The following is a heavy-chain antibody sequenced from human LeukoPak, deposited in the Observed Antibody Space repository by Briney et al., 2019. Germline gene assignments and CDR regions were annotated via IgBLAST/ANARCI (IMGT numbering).Heavy chain of an antibody. V-gene: IGHV4-34*01. CDR2: INHSGST. CDR3: ARRPALTYYDSSGSLDY. D-gene: IGHD3-22*01. CDR1: GGSFSGYY. J-gene: IGHJ4*02. Sequence: SETLSLTCAVYGGSFSGYYWSWIRQPPGKGLEWIGEINHSGSTNYNPSLKSRVTISVDTSKNQFSLKLSSVTAADTAVYYCARRPALTYYDSSGSLDYWGQGTLVTVSS.